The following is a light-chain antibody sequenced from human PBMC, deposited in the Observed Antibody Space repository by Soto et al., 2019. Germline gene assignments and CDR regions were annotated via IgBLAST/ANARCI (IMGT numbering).Light chain of an antibody. V-gene: IGLV2-8*01. CDR2: EVS. J-gene: IGLJ1*01. CDR3: SSYAGSNIYV. Sequence: QSVLAQTPSASGSPGQSVTISCTGTSSDVGGYNYVSWYQQHPGKAPKLMIYEVSERPSGVPDRFSGSKSGNTASLTVSGLQAEDEADYYCSSYAGSNIYVFGTGTKVTVL. CDR1: SSDVGGYNY.